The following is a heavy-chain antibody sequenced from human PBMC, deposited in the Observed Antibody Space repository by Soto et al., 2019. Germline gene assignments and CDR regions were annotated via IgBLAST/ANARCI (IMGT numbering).Heavy chain of an antibody. V-gene: IGHV3-23*01. D-gene: IGHD2-15*01. Sequence: EEQLLESGGGLIQPGGSLRLACAASGFTFSSYAMTWVRQAPGKGLEWVSSISFSDGGTYYADSVKGRLTISRDNSKNTLFPQMNSLRVEDKDVYYCVKDDRILGRRYFDLWGRGTLVTVSS. J-gene: IGHJ2*01. CDR1: GFTFSSYA. CDR3: VKDDRILGRRYFDL. CDR2: ISFSDGGT.